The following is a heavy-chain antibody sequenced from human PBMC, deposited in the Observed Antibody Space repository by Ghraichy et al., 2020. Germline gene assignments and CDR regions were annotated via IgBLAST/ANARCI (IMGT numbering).Heavy chain of an antibody. J-gene: IGHJ6*02. CDR2: ISSSSLYM. CDR3: ARVRGEYGSGSRESYGMAV. CDR1: GFTFSSYS. D-gene: IGHD3-10*01. V-gene: IGHV3-21*01. Sequence: GGSLRLSCAASGFTFSSYSMNWVRQAPGKGLEWLSSISSSSLYMYYADSVKGRFTISRDNAKNSLYLQVNSLRAEDTAVYYCARVRGEYGSGSRESYGMAVWGQGTTVTVSS.